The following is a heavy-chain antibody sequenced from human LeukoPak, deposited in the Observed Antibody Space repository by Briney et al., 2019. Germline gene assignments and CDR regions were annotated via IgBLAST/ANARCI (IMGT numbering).Heavy chain of an antibody. CDR1: GFTFSSYA. Sequence: GGSLTLSCAASGFTFSSYAMSWVRQAPGKGLEWVSAISGSGGSTYYADSVKGRFTISRDNSKNTLYLQMNSLRAEDTAVYYCAKGGIQLWAKPDYWGQGTLVTVSS. V-gene: IGHV3-23*01. CDR2: ISGSGGST. D-gene: IGHD5-18*01. J-gene: IGHJ4*02. CDR3: AKGGIQLWAKPDY.